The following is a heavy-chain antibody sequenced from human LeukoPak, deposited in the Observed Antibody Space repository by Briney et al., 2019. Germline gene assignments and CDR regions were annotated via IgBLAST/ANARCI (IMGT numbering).Heavy chain of an antibody. CDR3: ARAPGAAHNWFDP. V-gene: IGHV3-30*01. CDR2: ISYDGSNK. J-gene: IGHJ5*02. Sequence: GGSLRLSCAASGFTFSSYVMHWVRQAPGKGLEWVAVISYDGSNKYDADSMKGRFTISRDNFKNTLYLQMNSLRAEDTAVYYCARAPGAAHNWFDPWGQGTLVTVSS. D-gene: IGHD1-26*01. CDR1: GFTFSSYV.